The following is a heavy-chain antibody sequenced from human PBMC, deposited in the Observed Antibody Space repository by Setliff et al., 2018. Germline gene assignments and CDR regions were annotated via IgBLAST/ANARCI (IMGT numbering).Heavy chain of an antibody. CDR2: INHSGSA. V-gene: IGHV4-34*01. J-gene: IGHJ3*02. CDR1: GGSFSGYY. Sequence: SETLSLTCAVYGGSFSGYYWSWIRKPPGKGLEWIGGINHSGSANYNPSLKSRVTISVDTSKNQFSLKLSSVTAADTAVYYCASARVLRYFDWLSPDAFDIWGQGTMVTVSS. CDR3: ASARVLRYFDWLSPDAFDI. D-gene: IGHD3-9*01.